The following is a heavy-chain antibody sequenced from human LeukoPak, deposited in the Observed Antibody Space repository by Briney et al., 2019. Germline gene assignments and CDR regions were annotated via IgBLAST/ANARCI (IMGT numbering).Heavy chain of an antibody. CDR2: MNPNSGNT. Sequence: APVKVSCKASGYTFTSYDINWVRQATGQGLEWMGWMNPNSGNTGYAQKFQGRVTMTRNTSISTAYMELSSLRSEDTAVYYCARTRGYSGYDLTYYYYGMDVWGQGTTVTVSS. D-gene: IGHD5-12*01. V-gene: IGHV1-8*01. J-gene: IGHJ6*02. CDR3: ARTRGYSGYDLTYYYYGMDV. CDR1: GYTFTSYD.